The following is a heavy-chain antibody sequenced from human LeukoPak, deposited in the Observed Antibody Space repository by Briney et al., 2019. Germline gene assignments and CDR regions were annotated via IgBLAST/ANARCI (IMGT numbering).Heavy chain of an antibody. CDR1: GGSFSGYY. CDR2: INHSGST. V-gene: IGHV4-34*01. Sequence: PSETLSLXCAVYGGSFSGYYWSWIRRPPGKGLESIGEINHSGSTNYNPSLKSRVTISVDTSKNQFSLKLSSVTAADTAVYYCAVDCGGDCYTSDYWGQGTLVTVSS. CDR3: AVDCGGDCYTSDY. J-gene: IGHJ4*02. D-gene: IGHD2-21*02.